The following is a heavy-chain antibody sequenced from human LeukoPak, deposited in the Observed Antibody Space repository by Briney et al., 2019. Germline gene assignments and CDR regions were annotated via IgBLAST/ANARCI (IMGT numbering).Heavy chain of an antibody. Sequence: GGSLRLSCAASGLTFSTFAMSWVRQDPGRGLERVSSITGAGDTTYYPESVKGRFTISRDNSKNTLYLQMNSLRVEDTALYFCVRDRNYYEALQRSYWGQGTLVTVSS. CDR2: ITGAGDTT. J-gene: IGHJ4*02. CDR1: GLTFSTFA. D-gene: IGHD3-3*01. V-gene: IGHV3-23*01. CDR3: VRDRNYYEALQRSY.